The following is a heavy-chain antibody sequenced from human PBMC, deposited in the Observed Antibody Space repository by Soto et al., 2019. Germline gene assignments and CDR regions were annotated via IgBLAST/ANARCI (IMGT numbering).Heavy chain of an antibody. CDR1: GFTFSSYG. J-gene: IGHJ6*02. V-gene: IGHV3-30*18. CDR2: ISYDGSNK. Sequence: PGGSLRLSCAASGFTFSSYGMHWVRQAPGKGLEWVAVISYDGSNKYYADSVKGRFTISRDNSKNTLYLQMNSLRAEDTAVYYCAKDSLPYSGYDYVPYYYYHGMDVWGQGTTVTSP. D-gene: IGHD5-12*01. CDR3: AKDSLPYSGYDYVPYYYYHGMDV.